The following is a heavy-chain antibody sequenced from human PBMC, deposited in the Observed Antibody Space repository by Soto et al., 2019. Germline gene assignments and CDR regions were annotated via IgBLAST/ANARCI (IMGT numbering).Heavy chain of an antibody. J-gene: IGHJ5*02. D-gene: IGHD2-8*01. CDR2: ISAGGTRP. CDR1: GFSFSTYT. V-gene: IGHV3-23*01. CDR3: AKDAYPPHNIVLMVYANNWFDP. Sequence: GGSLRLSCVASGFSFSTYTMNWVRQAPGKGLEWVSGISAGGTRPYYADSVKGRFTISRDNSKNTLYLQMNSLRAEDTAVYYCAKDAYPPHNIVLMVYANNWFDPWGQGTLVTVSS.